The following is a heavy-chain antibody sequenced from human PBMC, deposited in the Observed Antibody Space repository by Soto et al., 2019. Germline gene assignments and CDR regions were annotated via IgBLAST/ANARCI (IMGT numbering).Heavy chain of an antibody. D-gene: IGHD1-26*01. CDR3: AKFFYTGTFHFDY. CDR2: IRANDESI. Sequence: GGSLRLSCVASGFDFRSYEMNWVRQAPGKGLEWVSNIRANDESIYYADSVKGRVSVSRDNAKNSLYLQMNSLRADDTAVYYCAKFFYTGTFHFDYWGQGTLVTVSS. J-gene: IGHJ4*02. CDR1: GFDFRSYE. V-gene: IGHV3-48*03.